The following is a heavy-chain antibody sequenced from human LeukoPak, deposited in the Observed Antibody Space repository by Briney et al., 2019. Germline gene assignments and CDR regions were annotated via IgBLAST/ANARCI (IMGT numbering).Heavy chain of an antibody. D-gene: IGHD2-8*01. Sequence: PSETLSLTCTVSGDSINSYYWSWIRQPAGKGLEWIGRIHTSGSTVYNPSLKSRVTMSVDTSKNQFSLKLSSVTAADTAMYYCARHIGGVDYYWGQGALVTVSS. CDR1: GDSINSYY. CDR3: ARHIGGVDYY. CDR2: IHTSGST. J-gene: IGHJ4*02. V-gene: IGHV4-4*07.